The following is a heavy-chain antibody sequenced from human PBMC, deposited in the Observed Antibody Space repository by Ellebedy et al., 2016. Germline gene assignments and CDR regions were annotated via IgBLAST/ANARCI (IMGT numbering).Heavy chain of an antibody. CDR3: AREVRSSSWHTYYYYYMDV. CDR2: IYYSGST. CDR1: GGSISSHY. Sequence: SETLSLXCSVSGGSISSHYWSWIRQPPGKGLEWIGYIYYSGSTNYNPSLKSRVTISVDTSKNQFSLKLSSVTAADTAVYYCAREVRSSSWHTYYYYYMDVWGKGTTVTVSS. J-gene: IGHJ6*03. D-gene: IGHD6-13*01. V-gene: IGHV4-59*11.